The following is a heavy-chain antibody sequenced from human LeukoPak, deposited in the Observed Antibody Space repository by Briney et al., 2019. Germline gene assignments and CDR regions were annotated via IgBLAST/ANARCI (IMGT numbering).Heavy chain of an antibody. V-gene: IGHV3-7*01. Sequence: GGSLRLSCAASGFTFSDFWMTWFRQALGKGLEWVANIDQDGSEKYYLDSVKGRLTISRDNAKNSLYLQMNSLSVEDTAVYYCATSPRGYQLLEPGSWGQGTLVTVSS. D-gene: IGHD2-2*01. CDR2: IDQDGSEK. CDR1: GFTFSDFW. J-gene: IGHJ5*02. CDR3: ATSPRGYQLLEPGS.